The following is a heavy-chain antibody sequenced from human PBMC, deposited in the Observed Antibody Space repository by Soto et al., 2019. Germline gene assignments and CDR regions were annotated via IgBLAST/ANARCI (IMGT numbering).Heavy chain of an antibody. J-gene: IGHJ4*02. CDR3: ARHECRYSTSAPLDQ. D-gene: IGHD6-6*01. CDR1: EYSFTTHW. CDR2: IGPSDSYT. V-gene: IGHV5-10-1*01. Sequence: PGESLKISCHGSEYSFTTHWISWVRQMPWKGLEWMGRIGPSDSYTKYSPSFQGHITISADKSISTAYLQWSSLKASDTAMYDCARHECRYSTSAPLDQWGQGTLVTVSS.